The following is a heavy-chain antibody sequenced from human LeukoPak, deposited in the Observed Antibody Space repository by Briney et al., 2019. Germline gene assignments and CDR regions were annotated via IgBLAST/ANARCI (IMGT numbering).Heavy chain of an antibody. CDR3: ARDSPGYGAYVS. D-gene: IGHD5-12*01. J-gene: IGHJ1*01. CDR1: GFTFSTYW. CDR2: IKEDGSGE. Sequence: GGSLRLSCAGSGFTFSTYWMTWVRQAPGKGLEWVANIKEDGSGEYYVDSVKGRFTISRDNAKNSLYLQMDSLTAEDTAVYYCARDSPGYGAYVSWGQGTLVSVSS. V-gene: IGHV3-7*01.